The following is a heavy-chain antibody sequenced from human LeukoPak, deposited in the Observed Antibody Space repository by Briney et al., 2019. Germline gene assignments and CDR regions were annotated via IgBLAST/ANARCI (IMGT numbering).Heavy chain of an antibody. D-gene: IGHD3-10*01. Sequence: GGSLRLSCAASGFAFDTYAMHWVRQAPDKGLRWVAVISYDTSTKYYADSVKGRFTISRDNSRSTLYLQMNSLRPEDTAIYYCAREGYYGSGSPPSLYFDYWGQGTLVTVSS. CDR1: GFAFDTYA. V-gene: IGHV3-30-3*01. J-gene: IGHJ4*02. CDR2: ISYDTSTK. CDR3: AREGYYGSGSPPSLYFDY.